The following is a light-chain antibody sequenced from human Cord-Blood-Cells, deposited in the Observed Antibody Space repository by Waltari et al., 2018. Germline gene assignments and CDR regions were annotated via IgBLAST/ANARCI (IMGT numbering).Light chain of an antibody. CDR2: KAY. J-gene: IGKJ1*01. CDR3: QQYNSWT. CDR1: QRISSW. Sequence: DIQMTQSPSTLSASVVDRVTITCRASQRISSWLAWYQQKPGKAPKLLIYKAYSLESGVPSRFSGSGSGTEFTLTISSLQPDDFATYYCQQYNSWTFGQGTKVEIK. V-gene: IGKV1-5*03.